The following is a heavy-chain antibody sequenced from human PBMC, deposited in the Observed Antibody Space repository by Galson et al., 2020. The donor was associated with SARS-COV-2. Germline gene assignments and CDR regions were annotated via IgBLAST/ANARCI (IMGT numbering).Heavy chain of an antibody. J-gene: IGHJ3*02. CDR3: ASPFYDTSPGEDAFDI. Sequence: GESLKISCAASGFTFSSYGMHWVRQAPGKGLEWVAVISYDGSNKYYADSVKGRFTISRDNSKNTLYLQMNSLRAEDTAVYYCASPFYDTSPGEDAFDIWGQGTMVTVSS. V-gene: IGHV3-30*03. CDR1: GFTFSSYG. D-gene: IGHD3-22*01. CDR2: ISYDGSNK.